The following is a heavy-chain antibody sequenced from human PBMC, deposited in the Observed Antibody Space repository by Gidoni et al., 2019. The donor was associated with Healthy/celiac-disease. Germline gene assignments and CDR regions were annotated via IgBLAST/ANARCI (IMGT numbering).Heavy chain of an antibody. J-gene: IGHJ3*02. CDR2: IYSGGST. V-gene: IGHV3-66*01. CDR1: GLTVSSNY. Sequence: EVQLVESGGGLVQPGGSLRLSCAASGLTVSSNYMSWVRQAPGKGLEWVSVIYSGGSTYYADSVKGRFTISRDNSKNTLYLQMNSLRAEDTAVYYCAREYCSGGSCYSEAFDIWGQGTMVTVSS. CDR3: AREYCSGGSCYSEAFDI. D-gene: IGHD2-15*01.